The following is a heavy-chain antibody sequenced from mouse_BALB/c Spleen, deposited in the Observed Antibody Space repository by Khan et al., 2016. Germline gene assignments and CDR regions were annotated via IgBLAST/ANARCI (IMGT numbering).Heavy chain of an antibody. CDR2: ISYSGST. V-gene: IGHV3-2*02. J-gene: IGHJ2*01. Sequence: EVQLQESGPGLVKPSQSLSLTCTVTGYSITSDYAWNWIRQFPGNKLEWMGYISYSGSTSYNPSLKSRISITRDTSKNQFFLQLNSVTTEDTATYYCARWVIMNYFDYWGQGTTLTVSS. CDR1: GYSITSDYA. D-gene: IGHD2-4*01. CDR3: ARWVIMNYFDY.